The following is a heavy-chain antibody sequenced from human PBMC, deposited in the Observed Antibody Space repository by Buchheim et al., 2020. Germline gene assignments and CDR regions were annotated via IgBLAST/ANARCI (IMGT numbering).Heavy chain of an antibody. CDR1: GGSFSGYY. D-gene: IGHD6-19*01. CDR3: ARGRASGWFQYYYYYGMDV. J-gene: IGHJ6*02. CDR2: INHSGST. Sequence: QVQLQQWGAGLLKPSETLSLTCAVYGGSFSGYYWSWIRQPPGKGLEWIGEINHSGSTNYNPSLKSRVTISVDTPKNQFSLKLSSVTAADTAVYYCARGRASGWFQYYYYYGMDVWGQGTT. V-gene: IGHV4-34*01.